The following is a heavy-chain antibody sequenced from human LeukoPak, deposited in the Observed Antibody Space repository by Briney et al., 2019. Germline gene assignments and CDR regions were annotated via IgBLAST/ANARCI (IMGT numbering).Heavy chain of an antibody. CDR2: ISGSGGST. V-gene: IGHV3-23*01. J-gene: IGHJ3*01. Sequence: GGSLRLSCAASGFTFSSFARSWVRQAPGKGLEWVSAISGSGGSTFYADPVKGRFTISRDNSKNTLFLQMNGLRAEDTAVYYCAKDRSCSGSSCNVGSWGQGTMVTVSS. D-gene: IGHD2-2*01. CDR1: GFTFSSFA. CDR3: AKDRSCSGSSCNVGS.